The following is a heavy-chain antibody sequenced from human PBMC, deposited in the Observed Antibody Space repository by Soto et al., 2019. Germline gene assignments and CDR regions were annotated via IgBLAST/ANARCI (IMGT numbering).Heavy chain of an antibody. CDR2: TYYRSRWYN. CDR1: GDSVSGNSAA. D-gene: IGHD6-19*01. CDR3: AREFPYYVSSGSYLEY. J-gene: IGHJ4*02. V-gene: IGHV6-1*01. Sequence: SQTLSLTCAISGDSVSGNSAAWNWIRQSPSRGLEWLGRTYYRSRWYNDYAVSVKSRITVTPDTSKNQFSLHLNSVTPEDTAVYYRAREFPYYVSSGSYLEYWGRGAL.